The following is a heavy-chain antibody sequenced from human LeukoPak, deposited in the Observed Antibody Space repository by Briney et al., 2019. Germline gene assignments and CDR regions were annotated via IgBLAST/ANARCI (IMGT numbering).Heavy chain of an antibody. Sequence: GGSLRLSCAASGFTVSSNYMSWVRQAPGKGLEWVSVIYSGGSTYYADSVKGRFTISRDNSKNTLYLQVNSLRAEDTAVYYCAKFNYDYDAFDIWGQGTMVTVSS. CDR2: IYSGGST. D-gene: IGHD3-3*01. V-gene: IGHV3-66*02. J-gene: IGHJ3*02. CDR3: AKFNYDYDAFDI. CDR1: GFTVSSNY.